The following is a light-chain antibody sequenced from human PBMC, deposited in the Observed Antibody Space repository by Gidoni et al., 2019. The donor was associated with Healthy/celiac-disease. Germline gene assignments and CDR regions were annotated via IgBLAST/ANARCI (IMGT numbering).Light chain of an antibody. CDR3: QQSYSTPQT. V-gene: IGKV1-39*01. Sequence: DIQMTKSPSSLSASVGDIVTITCRASQSISSYLNWYQQKPGKAPKLLIYAASSLQSGVPSRFSGSGSGTDFTLTISSLQPEDFATYYCQQSYSTPQTFGQGTKVEIK. CDR1: QSISSY. J-gene: IGKJ1*01. CDR2: AAS.